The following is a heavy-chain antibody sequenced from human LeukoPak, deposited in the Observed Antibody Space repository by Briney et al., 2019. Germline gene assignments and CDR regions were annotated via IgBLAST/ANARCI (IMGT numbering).Heavy chain of an antibody. CDR3: ASPYGGYCSSTSCYNTNDAFDI. V-gene: IGHV5-51*01. J-gene: IGHJ3*02. Sequence: GESLKISCKGSGYSFTSYWIGWVRQVPGKGLEWMGIIYPGDSDTRYSPSFQGQVTISADKSISTAYLQWSSLKASDTAMSYCASPYGGYCSSTSCYNTNDAFDIWGQGTMVTVSS. CDR2: IYPGDSDT. D-gene: IGHD2-2*01. CDR1: GYSFTSYW.